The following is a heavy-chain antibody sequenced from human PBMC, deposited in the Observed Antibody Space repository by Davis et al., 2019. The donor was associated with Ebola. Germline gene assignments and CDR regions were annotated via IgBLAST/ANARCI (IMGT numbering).Heavy chain of an antibody. J-gene: IGHJ4*02. CDR2: IIPILGIA. D-gene: IGHD4-11*01. CDR1: GGTFSSYA. Sequence: AASVKVSCKASGGTFSSYAISWVRQAPGQGLEWMGRIIPILGIANYAQKFQGRVTITADKSTSTAYMELSSLRSEDTAVYYCARDQTVTTSGPFDYWGQGTLVTVSS. CDR3: ARDQTVTTSGPFDY. V-gene: IGHV1-69*04.